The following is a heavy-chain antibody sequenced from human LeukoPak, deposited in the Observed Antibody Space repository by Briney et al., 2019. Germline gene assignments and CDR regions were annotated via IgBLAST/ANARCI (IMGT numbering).Heavy chain of an antibody. CDR2: IYYSGST. CDR3: ARGLYCSSTSCYWFDP. CDR1: GGSISSYY. V-gene: IGHV4-59*01. Sequence: SKTLSLTCTVPGGSISSYYWSWIRQPPGKGLEWIGYIYYSGSTNYNPSLKSRVTISVDTSKNQFSLKLSSVTAADTAVYYCARGLYCSSTSCYWFDPWGQGTLVTVSS. D-gene: IGHD2-2*01. J-gene: IGHJ5*02.